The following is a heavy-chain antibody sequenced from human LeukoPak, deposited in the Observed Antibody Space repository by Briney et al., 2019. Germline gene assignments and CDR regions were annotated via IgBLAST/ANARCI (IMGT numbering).Heavy chain of an antibody. CDR2: IYPGDSDT. V-gene: IGHV5-51*01. CDR1: GYSFTSYW. Sequence: GESLKISCKGSGYSFTSYWIGWVRQMPGKGLEWMGIIYPGDSDTRYSPSFQGQVTISADKSISTAYLQWSSLKASDTAVYYCARQEVPQYDYVWGSYRYWGQGTLVTVSS. D-gene: IGHD3-16*02. CDR3: ARQEVPQYDYVWGSYRY. J-gene: IGHJ4*02.